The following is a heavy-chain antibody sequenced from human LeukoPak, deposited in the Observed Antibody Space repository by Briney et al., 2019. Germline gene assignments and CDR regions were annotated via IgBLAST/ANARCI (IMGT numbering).Heavy chain of an antibody. Sequence: SETLSLTCTVSGGSISSSNYYWGWIRQPPGKGLEWIGTIYYRGSTYYNPSLKSRVTISVDTSKNQFSLKVNSVTAADTAVYYCARAQAVAAAGMNGFDYWGQGTLVTVSS. V-gene: IGHV4-39*07. D-gene: IGHD6-13*01. J-gene: IGHJ4*02. CDR3: ARAQAVAAAGMNGFDY. CDR2: IYYRGST. CDR1: GGSISSSNYY.